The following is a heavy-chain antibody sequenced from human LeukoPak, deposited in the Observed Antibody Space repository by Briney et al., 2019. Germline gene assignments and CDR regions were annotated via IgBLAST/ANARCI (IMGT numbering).Heavy chain of an antibody. Sequence: SVKVSCKASGGTFSNYAISWVRQAPGQGLEWMGGIIPIFGTANYAQKFQGRVTITADESTSTAYMELSSLRSEDTAVYYCARHGTVPAAITWDYYFDYWGQGTLVTVSS. CDR1: GGTFSNYA. J-gene: IGHJ4*02. CDR3: ARHGTVPAAITWDYYFDY. CDR2: IIPIFGTA. V-gene: IGHV1-69*01. D-gene: IGHD2-2*01.